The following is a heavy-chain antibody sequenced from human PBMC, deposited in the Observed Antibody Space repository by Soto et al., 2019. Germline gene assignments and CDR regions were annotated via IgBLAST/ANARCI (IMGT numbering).Heavy chain of an antibody. D-gene: IGHD5-18*01. CDR1: GGTFSSYT. CDR3: ARGMDTAMANPPIDI. CDR2: IIPILGIA. Sequence: QVQLVQSGAEVKQPGSSVKVSCKASGGTFSSYTISWVRQAPGQGLEWMGRIIPILGIANYAQKFQGRVTITADKSTRTAYMELSSLRSEGTAVYYCARGMDTAMANPPIDIWGQGTMVTVSS. J-gene: IGHJ3*02. V-gene: IGHV1-69*02.